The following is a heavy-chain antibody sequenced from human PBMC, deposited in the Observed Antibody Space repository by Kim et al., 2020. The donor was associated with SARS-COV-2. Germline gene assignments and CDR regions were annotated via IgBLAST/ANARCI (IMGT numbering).Heavy chain of an antibody. D-gene: IGHD1-7*01. CDR1: GFTFDEYA. Sequence: GGSLRLSCAASGFTFDEYAMHWVRQVPGKGLEWVSGITWNSGSIGYADSVKGRFTISRDNAKNSLSLQMNSLGAEDTALYYCAKEVELRGYDAFDIWGQGTMVTVSS. CDR3: AKEVELRGYDAFDI. CDR2: ITWNSGSI. V-gene: IGHV3-9*01. J-gene: IGHJ3*02.